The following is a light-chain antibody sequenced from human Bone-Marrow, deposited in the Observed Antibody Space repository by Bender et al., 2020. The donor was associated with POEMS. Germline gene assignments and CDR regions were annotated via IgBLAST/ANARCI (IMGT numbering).Light chain of an antibody. Sequence: QSVLTQPPSVSGAPGQRVTISCTGSSSNIGAGYDVHWYQHLPGTAPRLLIYTNNERPSGVPDRFSGSKSGTSASLAITGLQSDDEAIYFCVAWDASLNGWVFGGGTKLTVL. CDR2: TNN. CDR3: VAWDASLNGWV. J-gene: IGLJ3*02. CDR1: SSNIGAGYD. V-gene: IGLV1-50*01.